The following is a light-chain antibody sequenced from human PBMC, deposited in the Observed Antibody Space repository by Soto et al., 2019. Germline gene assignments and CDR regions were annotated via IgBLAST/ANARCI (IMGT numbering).Light chain of an antibody. V-gene: IGKV1-39*01. CDR3: QQSYTILFT. CDR1: QSISNY. J-gene: IGKJ3*01. Sequence: DIQMTQSPSSLSASVGDRVTITCRASQSISNYLNWYQQKPGKAPKLLIYAPSRLQSGATSRFSGSGSGTAFTLTISSLQPEDFATYSCQQSYTILFTFGPGTNVDI. CDR2: APS.